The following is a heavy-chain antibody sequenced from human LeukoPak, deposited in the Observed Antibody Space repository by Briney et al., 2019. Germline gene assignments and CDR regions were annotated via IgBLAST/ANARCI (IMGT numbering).Heavy chain of an antibody. V-gene: IGHV4-34*01. CDR2: INHSGST. CDR3: ARGRYYYGSGRRSNYYYYGMDV. Sequence: SETLSLTCAVYGGSFSGYYWSWIRQPPGKGLERIGEINHSGSTNYNPSLKSRVTISVDTSQNQFSLKLSSVTAADTAVYYCARGRYYYGSGRRSNYYYYGMDVWGQGTTVTVSS. J-gene: IGHJ6*02. D-gene: IGHD3-10*01. CDR1: GGSFSGYY.